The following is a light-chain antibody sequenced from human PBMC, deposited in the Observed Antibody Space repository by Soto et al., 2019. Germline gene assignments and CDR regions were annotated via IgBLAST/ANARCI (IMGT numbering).Light chain of an antibody. V-gene: IGLV2-23*02. J-gene: IGLJ1*01. Sequence: QSVLTQPASVSGSPGQPITISCTGTSSDVGIYNLVSWYQHFPGKAPKLMIYEVNKRPSGVSNRFSGSKSGSTASLTISGLQADDEADCYCCSYTRSGSFVFGTGTKVTV. CDR3: CSYTRSGSFV. CDR2: EVN. CDR1: SSDVGIYNL.